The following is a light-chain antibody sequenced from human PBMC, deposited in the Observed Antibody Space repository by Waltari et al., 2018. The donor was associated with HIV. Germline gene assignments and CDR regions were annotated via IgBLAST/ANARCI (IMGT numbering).Light chain of an antibody. J-gene: IGKJ4*01. CDR2: GAS. V-gene: IGKV3-15*01. CDR1: RNVNNN. Sequence: EIVMTQSPATLSVSPGERVTLSCRASRNVNNNLAWFQQKPGQAPRLLIYGASTRATGLPARFSGSGSGTEFTLTISSLQSEDSAVYYCQQYDKWPLTFGGGTKVEIK. CDR3: QQYDKWPLT.